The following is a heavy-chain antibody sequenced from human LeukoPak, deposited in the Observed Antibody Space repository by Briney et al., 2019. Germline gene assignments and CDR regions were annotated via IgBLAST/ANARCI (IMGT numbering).Heavy chain of an antibody. CDR3: AGHHYSSSWYEGAHFDY. V-gene: IGHV4-34*01. Sequence: SETLSLTCAVYGGSFSGYYWSWIRQPPGKGLEWIGEINHSGSTNYNPSLKSRVTISVDTSKNQFSLKLSSVTAADTAVYYCAGHHYSSSWYEGAHFDYWGQGTLVTVSS. J-gene: IGHJ4*02. D-gene: IGHD6-13*01. CDR2: INHSGST. CDR1: GGSFSGYY.